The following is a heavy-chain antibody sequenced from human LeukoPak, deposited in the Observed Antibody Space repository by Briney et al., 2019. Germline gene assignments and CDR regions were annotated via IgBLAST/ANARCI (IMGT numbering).Heavy chain of an antibody. V-gene: IGHV3-30*18. D-gene: IGHD7-27*01. J-gene: IGHJ4*02. CDR2: ISYDGSNK. Sequence: GGSLRLSCAASGFTFSSYAMHWVRQAPGKELEWVAVISYDGSNKYYADSVKGRFTISRDNSKNMVWLQINSPTAEDTATYYCAKDGNWARFEDWGQGTLVTVSS. CDR1: GFTFSSYA. CDR3: AKDGNWARFED.